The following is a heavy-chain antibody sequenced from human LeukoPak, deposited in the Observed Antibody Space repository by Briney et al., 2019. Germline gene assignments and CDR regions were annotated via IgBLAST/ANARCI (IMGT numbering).Heavy chain of an antibody. V-gene: IGHV3-30*18. J-gene: IGHJ4*02. Sequence: GGSLRLSCAASGFTFSSYGMHWVRQAPGKGLEGVAVISYDGSNKYYADSVKGRFTISRDNSKNTLYLQMTSLRAEDTAVYYCAKDYDFWSGYSSTPFDYWGQGTLVTVSS. D-gene: IGHD3-3*01. CDR2: ISYDGSNK. CDR3: AKDYDFWSGYSSTPFDY. CDR1: GFTFSSYG.